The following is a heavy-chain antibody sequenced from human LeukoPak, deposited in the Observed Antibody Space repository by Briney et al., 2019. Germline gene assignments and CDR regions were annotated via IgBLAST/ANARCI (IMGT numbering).Heavy chain of an antibody. CDR2: IYYSGST. CDR1: GGSISSHY. D-gene: IGHD3-22*01. Sequence: PSETLSLTCTVSGGSISSHYWGWIRQPPGKGLEWIGYIYYSGSTNYNPSLKSRVTISVDTSKNQFSLKLSSVTAADTAVYYCARDVGYYYDSSGYHRGDAFDIWGQGTMVTVSS. V-gene: IGHV4-59*11. J-gene: IGHJ3*02. CDR3: ARDVGYYYDSSGYHRGDAFDI.